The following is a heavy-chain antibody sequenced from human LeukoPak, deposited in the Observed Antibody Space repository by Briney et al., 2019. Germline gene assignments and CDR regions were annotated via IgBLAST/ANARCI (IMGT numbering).Heavy chain of an antibody. D-gene: IGHD3-22*01. CDR1: GFTFSSYS. J-gene: IGHJ3*02. V-gene: IGHV3-21*01. CDR3: ARDRQYYYDSSGYYSDAFDI. Sequence: PGGSLRLSCAASGFTFSSYSMNWVRQAPGKGLEWVSSISSSSSYIYYADSVKGRFTISRDNAKNSLYLQMNSLRAEDTAVYYCARDRQYYYDSSGYYSDAFDIWGQGTMVTVSS. CDR2: ISSSSSYI.